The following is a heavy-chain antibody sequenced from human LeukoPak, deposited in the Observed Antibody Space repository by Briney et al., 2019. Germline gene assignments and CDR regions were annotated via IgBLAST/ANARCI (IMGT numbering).Heavy chain of an antibody. D-gene: IGHD3-22*01. J-gene: IGHJ4*02. CDR1: GGSFSSYY. CDR2: IYTSGST. CDR3: ARRYYDNSGYYYFDS. V-gene: IGHV4-4*09. Sequence: SETLSLTCTVSGGSFSSYYWSWIRQPPGKGLGWIGYIYTSGSTNYNPSLKSRVTISVDTSKNQFSLKLSSVTAADTAVYYCARRYYDNSGYYYFDSWGQGTLVTVSS.